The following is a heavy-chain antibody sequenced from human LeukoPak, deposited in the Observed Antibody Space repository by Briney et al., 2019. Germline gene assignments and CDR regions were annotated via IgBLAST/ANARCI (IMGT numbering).Heavy chain of an antibody. CDR2: MNPNSGNT. Sequence: ASVKVSCKASGYTFTSYDINWVRQATGQGLEWMGWMNPNSGNTGYAQKFQGRVTMTRNTSISTAYMELSSLRSEDTAVYYCAKGSRRYDFWSGYYTPYFDYWGQGTLVTVSS. V-gene: IGHV1-8*01. CDR1: GYTFTSYD. CDR3: AKGSRRYDFWSGYYTPYFDY. J-gene: IGHJ4*02. D-gene: IGHD3-3*01.